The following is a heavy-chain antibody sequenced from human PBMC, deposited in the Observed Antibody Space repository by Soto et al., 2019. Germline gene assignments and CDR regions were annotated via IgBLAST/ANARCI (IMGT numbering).Heavy chain of an antibody. CDR1: GFTFRNYD. CDR3: ARADRDFSGLDV. Sequence: EVQLVESGGGLVQPGGSLRLSCEASGFTFRNYDMHWVRQGTGKGLEWVSGISAAGDPDYADSVEGRFTISRENAQNSFFLQMNSLRVGDTAVYYCARADRDFSGLDVWGPGTTVIVSS. J-gene: IGHJ6*02. V-gene: IGHV3-13*05. CDR2: ISAAGDP.